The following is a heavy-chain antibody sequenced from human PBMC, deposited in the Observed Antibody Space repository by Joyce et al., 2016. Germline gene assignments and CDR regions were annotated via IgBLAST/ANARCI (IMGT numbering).Heavy chain of an antibody. CDR1: PCSNYG. CDR3: AREDDWAVSGRNYYYGMDV. D-gene: IGHD6-19*01. J-gene: IGHJ6*02. CDR2: ISVYDENT. V-gene: IGHV1-18*01. Sequence: PCSNYGISWVRQAPGQGLEWKGRISVYDENTTYAQKFHGRVTMTTDSSTSTAYMELRSLRSDDTAVYYCAREDDWAVSGRNYYYGMDVWGQGTPVTVSS.